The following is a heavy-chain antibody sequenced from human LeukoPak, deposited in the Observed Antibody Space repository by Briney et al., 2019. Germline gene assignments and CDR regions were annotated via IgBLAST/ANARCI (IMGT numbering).Heavy chain of an antibody. CDR2: INTDGSIT. J-gene: IGHJ4*02. CDR1: GLTFSDYW. D-gene: IGHD3-10*01. Sequence: GGSLRLSCAASGLTFSDYWIHWVRQAPGKGLVWVSRINTDGSITNYADSVKGRFSISRDNAKNTLYLQMSSLRAEDTAVYYCARDRGPRTGFMVREAYDYWGQGTLVTVSS. CDR3: ARDRGPRTGFMVREAYDY. V-gene: IGHV3-74*01.